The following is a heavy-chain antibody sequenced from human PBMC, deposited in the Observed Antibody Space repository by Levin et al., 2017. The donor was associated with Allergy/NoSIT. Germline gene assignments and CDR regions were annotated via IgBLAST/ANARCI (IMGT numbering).Heavy chain of an antibody. CDR1: GFTFSSYS. V-gene: IGHV3-21*01. CDR3: ARDAPGDGYNPGEFDY. J-gene: IGHJ4*02. D-gene: IGHD5-24*01. CDR2: ISSSSSYI. Sequence: GGSLRLSCAASGFTFSSYSMNWVRQAPGKGLEWVSSISSSSSYIYYADSVKGRFTISRDNAKNSLYLQMNSLRAEDTAVYYCARDAPGDGYNPGEFDYWGQGTLVTVSS.